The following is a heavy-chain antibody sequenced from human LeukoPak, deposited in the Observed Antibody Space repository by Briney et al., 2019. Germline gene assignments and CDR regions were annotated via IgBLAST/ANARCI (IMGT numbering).Heavy chain of an antibody. Sequence: GGSLRLSCAASGFRFSSYDMRWVRQAPGKGLEWLSYISASGITIDYADSVKGRFTISRDYAKNTLNLQMNSLRAEDTAVYYCARDLGQYYDTSDNWFDPWGQGTLVTVSS. CDR3: ARDLGQYYDTSDNWFDP. CDR1: GFRFSSYD. J-gene: IGHJ5*02. CDR2: ISASGITI. V-gene: IGHV3-48*03. D-gene: IGHD3-22*01.